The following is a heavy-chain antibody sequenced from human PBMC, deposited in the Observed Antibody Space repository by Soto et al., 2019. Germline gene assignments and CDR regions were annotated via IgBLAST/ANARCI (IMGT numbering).Heavy chain of an antibody. CDR1: GGSFSGYY. J-gene: IGHJ6*04. CDR3: ARVSYDFGRPRDCYGMDV. CDR2: INHSGST. V-gene: IGHV4-34*01. Sequence: TSETLSLTCAVYGGSFSGYYWSWIRQPPGKGLEWIGEINHSGSTNYNPSLKSRVTISVDTSKNQFSLKLSSVTAADTAVYYCARVSYDFGRPRDCYGMDVCGKGTTVTVSS. D-gene: IGHD3-3*01.